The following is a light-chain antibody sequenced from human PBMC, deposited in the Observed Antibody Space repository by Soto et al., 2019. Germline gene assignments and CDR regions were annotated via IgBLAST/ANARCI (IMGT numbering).Light chain of an antibody. Sequence: QSALTQPASVSGSPGQSITISCTGTGSDVGGYNYVYWYQHHPGKVPKLLIYDVANRPSGVSDRFSGSKSGNTASLTISGLQAEDEADYYCNSYTGSSTYVFGTGTKVTVL. J-gene: IGLJ1*01. V-gene: IGLV2-14*03. CDR1: GSDVGGYNY. CDR3: NSYTGSSTYV. CDR2: DVA.